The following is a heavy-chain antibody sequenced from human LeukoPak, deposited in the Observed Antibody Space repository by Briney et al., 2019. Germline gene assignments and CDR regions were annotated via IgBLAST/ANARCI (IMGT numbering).Heavy chain of an antibody. CDR3: AKDFLSGMDV. CDR1: GFTFSSYV. CDR2: ISGTVGST. Sequence: GGSLRLSCAGSGFTFSSYVMSWVRQAPGKGLEWVSGISGTVGSTYYADSVKGRFTISRDNSKNTLYLQMSSLRAEDTAVYYCAKDFLSGMDVWGQGTTVTVSS. J-gene: IGHJ6*02. V-gene: IGHV3-23*01.